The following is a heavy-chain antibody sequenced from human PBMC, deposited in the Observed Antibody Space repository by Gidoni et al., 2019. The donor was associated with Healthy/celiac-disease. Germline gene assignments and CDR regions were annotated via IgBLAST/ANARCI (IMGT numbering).Heavy chain of an antibody. Sequence: QVQLVESGGGVVQPGRSLRLSCAASGFTFSSYGMHWVRQAPGKGLEWVAVISYDGSNKYYADSVKGRFTISRDNSKNTLYLQMNSLRAEDTAVYYCAKDSDDYYDSSGHFDYWGQGTLVTVSS. J-gene: IGHJ4*02. D-gene: IGHD3-22*01. CDR3: AKDSDDYYDSSGHFDY. V-gene: IGHV3-30*18. CDR2: ISYDGSNK. CDR1: GFTFSSYG.